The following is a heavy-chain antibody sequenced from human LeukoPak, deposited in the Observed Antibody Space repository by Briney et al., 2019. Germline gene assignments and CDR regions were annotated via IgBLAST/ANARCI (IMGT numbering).Heavy chain of an antibody. Sequence: GGSLRLSCAASGFTFSSYWMSWVRQAPGKGLEWVANIKQDGSEKYYVDSVKGRFTISRDNAKNSLYLQIHSLRPDDTAFYYCAKNRGLATVAPFHYWGQGTLVIVSS. CDR2: IKQDGSEK. D-gene: IGHD4-4*01. CDR1: GFTFSSYW. J-gene: IGHJ4*02. CDR3: AKNRGLATVAPFHY. V-gene: IGHV3-7*03.